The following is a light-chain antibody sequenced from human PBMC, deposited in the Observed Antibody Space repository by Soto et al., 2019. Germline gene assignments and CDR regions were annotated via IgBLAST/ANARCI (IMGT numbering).Light chain of an antibody. CDR3: SSYAGSNPVV. CDR1: SSDVGGYNY. V-gene: IGLV2-8*01. J-gene: IGLJ2*01. Sequence: QSALTQPPSASGSPGQSVTISCTGTSSDVGGYNYVSWYQQYPGKAPKLMIYEVSKRPSGVPVRFSGSKSGNTASLTVSGLQTEDEADYYCSSYAGSNPVVFGGGTKLTVL. CDR2: EVS.